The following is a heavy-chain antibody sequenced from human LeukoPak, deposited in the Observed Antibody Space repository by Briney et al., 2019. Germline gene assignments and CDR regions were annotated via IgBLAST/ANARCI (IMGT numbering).Heavy chain of an antibody. D-gene: IGHD6-13*01. CDR1: GGSFSSYY. V-gene: IGHV4-59*08. J-gene: IGHJ4*02. Sequence: SETLSLTCTVSGGSFSSYYWSWIRQPPGKGLEWIGYIYYSGSTNYNPSVQSRVTTSLDTSKNQFSLRLSSVTAADTAVYYCARHYRPRTHIAAAGTDYFDYWGQGTLVTVSS. CDR3: ARHYRPRTHIAAAGTDYFDY. CDR2: IYYSGST.